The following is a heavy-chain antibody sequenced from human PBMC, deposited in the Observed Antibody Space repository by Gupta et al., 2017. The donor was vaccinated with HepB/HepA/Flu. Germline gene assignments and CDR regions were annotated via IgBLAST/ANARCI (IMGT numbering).Heavy chain of an antibody. CDR3: ARAKSLDG. V-gene: IGHV4-34*01. CDR2: VNHSGGT. CDR1: GGSFSSYY. Sequence: QVQLQQRLAGLLQPSETLSPTCAVSGGSFSSYYWNWVRQPPGKGLEWIGEVNHSGGTNYNPSLKSRVTIFADTSKNQFSLKLSSVTAADTAVYYCARAKSLDGWGQGTMVTVSS. J-gene: IGHJ3*01.